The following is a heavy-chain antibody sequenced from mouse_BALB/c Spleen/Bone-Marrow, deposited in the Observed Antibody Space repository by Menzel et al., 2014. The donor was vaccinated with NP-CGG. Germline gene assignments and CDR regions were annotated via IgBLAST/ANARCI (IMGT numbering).Heavy chain of an antibody. J-gene: IGHJ2*01. CDR3: ALGLPYFDY. V-gene: IGHV1S130*01. Sequence: QVQLQQSGSVLVRPGVSVKLSCKASGYTFTSSWMHWAKQRPGQGLEWIGEIHPNSGNTNYNEKFKGKATLTVDTSSSTAYVDLNSLTSEAAAVYYCALGLPYFDYWGQGTTLTVSS. CDR2: IHPNSGNT. D-gene: IGHD4-1*01. CDR1: GYTFTSSW.